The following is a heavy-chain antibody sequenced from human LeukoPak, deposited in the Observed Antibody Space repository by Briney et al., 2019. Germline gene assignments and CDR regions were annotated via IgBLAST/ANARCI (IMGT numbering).Heavy chain of an antibody. Sequence: SETLSLTCTVSGPSISGGNNYYTCIGHPAGKGRDWLGRIYTSGTTNYTPSLKSRVTISVDTSKNQFSLKLSSVTAADTAVYYCARRQQLVPLNNSGWFDPWGQGTLVTVSS. V-gene: IGHV4-61*02. CDR2: IYTSGTT. CDR1: GPSISGGNNY. J-gene: IGHJ5*02. D-gene: IGHD6-13*01. CDR3: ARRQQLVPLNNSGWFDP.